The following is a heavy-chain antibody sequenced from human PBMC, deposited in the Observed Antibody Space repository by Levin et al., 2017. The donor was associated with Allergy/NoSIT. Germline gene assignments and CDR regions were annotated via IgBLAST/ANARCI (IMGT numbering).Heavy chain of an antibody. J-gene: IGHJ4*02. CDR3: ARNRAQNDY. CDR2: ISYSGTT. D-gene: IGHD2/OR15-2a*01. Sequence: SQTLSLTCIVSGGSISNLHWSWIRPPPGKGLEWVGSISYSGTTSYNPSLKSRVTISVDTSKNQFSLNLSSVTAADTALYYCARNRAQNDYWGQGTLVTVSS. V-gene: IGHV4-59*08. CDR1: GGSISNLH.